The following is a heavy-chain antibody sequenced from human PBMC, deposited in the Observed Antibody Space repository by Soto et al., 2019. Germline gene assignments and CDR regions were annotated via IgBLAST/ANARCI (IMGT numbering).Heavy chain of an antibody. CDR3: ARHRGLLLGVDGCFDY. D-gene: IGHD2-15*01. V-gene: IGHV5-10-1*01. J-gene: IGHJ4*02. CDR2: IDPSDSYT. CDR1: GYSFTSYW. Sequence: PGESLKISCKGSGYSFTSYWISWVRQMPGKGLEWMGRIDPSDSYTNYSPSFQGHVTISADKSISTAYLQWSSLKASDTAMYYCARHRGLLLGVDGCFDYWGQGTLVTVSS.